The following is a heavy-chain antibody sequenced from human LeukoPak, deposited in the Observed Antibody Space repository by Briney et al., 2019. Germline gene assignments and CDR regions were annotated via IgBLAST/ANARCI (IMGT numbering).Heavy chain of an antibody. V-gene: IGHV3-64*01. Sequence: GGSLRLSCAASGFTFSSYAMHWVRQAPGKGLEYVSTISSNGGSTYYANSVKGRFTISRDNSKNTLYLQMGSLRAEDMAVYYCARELARRSYYLDYWGQGTLVTVSS. CDR1: GFTFSSYA. J-gene: IGHJ4*02. CDR2: ISSNGGST. D-gene: IGHD1-1*01. CDR3: ARELARRSYYLDY.